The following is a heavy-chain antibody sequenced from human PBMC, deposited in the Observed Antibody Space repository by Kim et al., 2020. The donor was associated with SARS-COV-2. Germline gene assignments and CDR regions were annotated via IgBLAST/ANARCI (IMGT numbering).Heavy chain of an antibody. D-gene: IGHD6-6*01. CDR3: ARATGPYTSSSGIYDY. V-gene: IGHV3-30*01. J-gene: IGHJ4*02. Sequence: DSGKGRFTISRDNSKNTLYLQLNSLRAEDTAVYYCARATGPYTSSSGIYDYWGQGTLVSVSS.